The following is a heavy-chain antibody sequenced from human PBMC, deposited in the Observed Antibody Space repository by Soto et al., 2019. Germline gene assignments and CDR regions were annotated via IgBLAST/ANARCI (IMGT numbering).Heavy chain of an antibody. V-gene: IGHV4-39*01. CDR2: IYYTGST. CDR1: GASSGSGTYY. CDR3: ARMRGSSYDFLDN. Sequence: SETLSLTCTVSGASSGSGTYYWGWIRQPPGKGLEWIGSIYYTGSTYYNPSLKSRVTISVDTSKNQFSLKLSSVTAADTAVYYCARMRGSSYDFLDNWGQGTRVTVSS. J-gene: IGHJ4*02. D-gene: IGHD5-18*01.